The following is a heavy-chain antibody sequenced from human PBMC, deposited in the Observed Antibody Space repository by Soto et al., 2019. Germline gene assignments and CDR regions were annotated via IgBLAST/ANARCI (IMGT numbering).Heavy chain of an antibody. D-gene: IGHD3-10*01. CDR3: ARGPRGYVYYHGMDV. CDR1: GGSIISYY. J-gene: IGHJ6*02. CDR2: IDTSGTT. V-gene: IGHV4-4*07. Sequence: KPSETLSLTCTFSGGSIISYYCSWIRQSAGKGLEWIGRIDTSGTTNYNPSLKSRVTMSVDASKNQFSLNLSSVTAADTAVCYCARGPRGYVYYHGMDVWGQGTTVTVSS.